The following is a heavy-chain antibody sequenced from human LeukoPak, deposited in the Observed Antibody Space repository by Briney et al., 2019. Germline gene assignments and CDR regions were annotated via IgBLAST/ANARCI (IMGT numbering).Heavy chain of an antibody. CDR2: IYYSGST. D-gene: IGHD2/OR15-2a*01. V-gene: IGHV4-61*08. J-gene: IGHJ3*02. CDR1: GGSISSGGYS. CDR3: ARSDLLGAFDI. Sequence: KASETLSLTCAVSGGSISSGGYSWSWIRQPPGKGLEWIGYIYYSGSTNYNPSLKSRVTISVDTSKNQFSLKLSSVTAADTAVYYCARSDLLGAFDIWGQGTMVTVSS.